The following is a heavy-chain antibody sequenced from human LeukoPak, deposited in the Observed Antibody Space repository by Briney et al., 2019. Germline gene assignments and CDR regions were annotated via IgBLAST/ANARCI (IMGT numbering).Heavy chain of an antibody. CDR1: GYSINNGYY. CDR3: ARQSGSYYDY. CDR2: IYRSGTT. V-gene: IGHV4-38-2*01. Sequence: SETLSLTCAVSGYSINNGYYWGWIRQPPGKGLEWIANIYRSGTTYYNPSLKSRVTISIDTSKNQVALRRTSVTAADTAVYYCARQSGSYYDYWGQGALVTVSS. D-gene: IGHD1-26*01. J-gene: IGHJ4*03.